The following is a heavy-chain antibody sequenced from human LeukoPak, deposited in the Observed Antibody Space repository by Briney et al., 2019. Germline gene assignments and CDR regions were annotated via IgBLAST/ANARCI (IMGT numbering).Heavy chain of an antibody. J-gene: IGHJ2*01. CDR1: GYTFTSYY. CDR3: ARDRGSGYRVWYFDL. V-gene: IGHV1-46*01. D-gene: IGHD3-22*01. Sequence: GASVKVSCKAAGYTFTSYYMHWVRQAPGQGLEWMGIINPSGGSTSYAQKFQGRVTTTRDTSTSTVYMELSSLRSEDTAVYYCARDRGSGYRVWYFDLWGRGTLVTVSS. CDR2: INPSGGST.